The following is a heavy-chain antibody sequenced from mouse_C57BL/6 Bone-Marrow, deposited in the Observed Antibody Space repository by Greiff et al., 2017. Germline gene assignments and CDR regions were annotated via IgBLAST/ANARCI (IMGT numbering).Heavy chain of an antibody. CDR2: IYPGDGDT. Sequence: QVQLQQSGPELVKPGASVKISCKASGYAFSSSWMNWLKQRPGKGLEWIGRIYPGDGDTNYNGKFKGKATLTADKSSSTAYMQLSRLTSEDSAVYFCAREQLRRRLDYWGQGTSVTGSS. CDR1: GYAFSSSW. V-gene: IGHV1-82*01. D-gene: IGHD3-2*02. CDR3: AREQLRRRLDY. J-gene: IGHJ4*01.